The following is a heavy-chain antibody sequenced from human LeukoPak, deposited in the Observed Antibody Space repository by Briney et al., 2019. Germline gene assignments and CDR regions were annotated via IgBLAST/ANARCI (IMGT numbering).Heavy chain of an antibody. CDR2: IYYSGST. CDR1: GASVSSGSYY. D-gene: IGHD6-19*01. V-gene: IGHV4-61*01. Sequence: SETLSLTCTVSGASVSSGSYYWGWVRQPPGKGLEWIGYIYYSGSTNYNPSLKSRVTISVDTSKNQFSLKLSSVTAADTAVYYCARAPGQWLEYGMDVWGKGTTVTVSS. J-gene: IGHJ6*04. CDR3: ARAPGQWLEYGMDV.